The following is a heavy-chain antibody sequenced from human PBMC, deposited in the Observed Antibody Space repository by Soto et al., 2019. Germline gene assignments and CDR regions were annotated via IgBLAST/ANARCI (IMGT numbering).Heavy chain of an antibody. Sequence: QVQLVQSGTEVKKPGASVKVSCKASGYTFTSYDINWVRQATGQGLEWMGWMNPNSGNTGYAQKFQGRVTMTRNTSISTAYMELSSLKSEDPAVYYCARERTGTTSMDVWGQGTTVTVSS. J-gene: IGHJ6*02. CDR3: ARERTGTTSMDV. CDR2: MNPNSGNT. CDR1: GYTFTSYD. V-gene: IGHV1-8*01. D-gene: IGHD1-1*01.